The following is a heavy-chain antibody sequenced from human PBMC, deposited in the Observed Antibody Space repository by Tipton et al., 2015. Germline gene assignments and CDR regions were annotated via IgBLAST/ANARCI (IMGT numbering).Heavy chain of an antibody. CDR3: ARHVSFYYDTHGSDALDI. V-gene: IGHV5-51*01. D-gene: IGHD3-22*01. Sequence: VQLVQSGAEVKKPGESLKISCKSSGYSFSTYWIAWVRQMPGKGLEWMGTIYPGDSHTRYNPSFQGQVTISADKSISTAYLHWSSLKASDTAMYYCARHVSFYYDTHGSDALDIWAQGTMVTVSS. J-gene: IGHJ3*02. CDR1: GYSFSTYW. CDR2: IYPGDSHT.